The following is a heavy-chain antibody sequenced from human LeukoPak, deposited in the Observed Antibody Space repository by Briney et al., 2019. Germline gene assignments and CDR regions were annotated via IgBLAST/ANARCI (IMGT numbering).Heavy chain of an antibody. V-gene: IGHV3-7*01. CDR1: GFTFSSYW. Sequence: PGGSLRLSCAASGFTFSSYWMSWVRQAPGKGLEWVANIKEDGSEKYYVDSVEGRFTISRDNAKNSLYLQMNSLRAEDTAVYYCASSRITIFGVVMENDAFDIWGQGTMVTVSS. J-gene: IGHJ3*02. CDR3: ASSRITIFGVVMENDAFDI. CDR2: IKEDGSEK. D-gene: IGHD3-3*01.